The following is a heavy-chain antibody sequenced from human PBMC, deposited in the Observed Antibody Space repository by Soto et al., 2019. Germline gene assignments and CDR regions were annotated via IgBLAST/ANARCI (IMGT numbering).Heavy chain of an antibody. CDR1: GGTITYYY. J-gene: IGHJ6*02. CDR3: VSVEGTPTVTGDYYYYAMDA. V-gene: IGHV4-59*01. Sequence: SETLSLTCTVSGGTITYYYWAWIRQAPGEGLEWIGYVFESGSAKYNPSLKSRVTLTLDTSKNQLSLRLTSVTAADTAVYYCVSVEGTPTVTGDYYYYAMDAWGQGTTVTVSS. CDR2: VFESGSA. D-gene: IGHD4-17*01.